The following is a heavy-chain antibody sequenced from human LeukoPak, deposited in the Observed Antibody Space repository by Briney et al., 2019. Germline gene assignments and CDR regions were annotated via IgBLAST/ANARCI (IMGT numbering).Heavy chain of an antibody. CDR2: INPNSGGT. Sequence: ASVKVSCKASGYTFTSYDINWVRQAPGQGLEWMGWINPNSGGTNYAQKFQGRVTMTRDTSISTAYMELSRLRSDDTAVYYCALLWFGELLALTDYWGQGTLVTVSS. CDR3: ALLWFGELLALTDY. V-gene: IGHV1-2*02. D-gene: IGHD3-10*01. CDR1: GYTFTSYD. J-gene: IGHJ4*02.